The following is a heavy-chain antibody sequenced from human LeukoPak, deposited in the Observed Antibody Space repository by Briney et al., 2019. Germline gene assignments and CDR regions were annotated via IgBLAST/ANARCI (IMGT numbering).Heavy chain of an antibody. J-gene: IGHJ4*02. V-gene: IGHV5-51*01. CDR1: GYSFTSYW. CDR2: IYPGDSDT. Sequence: GESLKISCKGSGYSFTSYWIGWVRQMPGKGLEWMGIIYPGDSDTSYSPSFQGQVTISADKSISTAYLQWSSLKASDTAMYYSARWTSDSSGYSYYFDYWGQGTLVTVSS. D-gene: IGHD3-22*01. CDR3: ARWTSDSSGYSYYFDY.